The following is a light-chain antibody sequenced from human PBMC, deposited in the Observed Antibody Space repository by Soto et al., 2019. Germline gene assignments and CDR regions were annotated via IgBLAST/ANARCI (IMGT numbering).Light chain of an antibody. CDR3: QQYGSSPT. V-gene: IGKV3-20*01. J-gene: IGKJ1*01. CDR1: QSVSSSY. CDR2: GAS. Sequence: EIVLTQSPGTLSLSPGERDTLSCRASQSVSSSYLAWYQQKPGQAPRLLIYGASSRATGIPDRFSGSGSGTDFTVTISRLEPEDFAVYYCQQYGSSPTFGQGTKVEIK.